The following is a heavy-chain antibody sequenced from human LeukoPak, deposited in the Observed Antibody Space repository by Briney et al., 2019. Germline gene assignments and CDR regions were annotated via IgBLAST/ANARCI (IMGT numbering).Heavy chain of an antibody. J-gene: IGHJ5*02. D-gene: IGHD3-10*01. Sequence: GASVKVSCKASGYTFTGYYMHWVRQAPGQGLEWMGQINPNSGGTNYAQKFQGRVTMTRDTSISTAYMELSRLRSDDTAVYYCARDRITMVRGVYNWFDPWGQGTLVTVSS. CDR1: GYTFTGYY. CDR3: ARDRITMVRGVYNWFDP. CDR2: INPNSGGT. V-gene: IGHV1-2*06.